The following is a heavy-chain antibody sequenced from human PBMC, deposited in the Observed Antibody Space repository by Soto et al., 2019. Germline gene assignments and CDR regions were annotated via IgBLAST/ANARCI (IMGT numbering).Heavy chain of an antibody. V-gene: IGHV3-33*01. Sequence: GGSLRLSCAASGFTFRDYGMQWVRQAPGKGLERLAFIWHDGSKKYYADSLKGRFTISRDNSKNTMYLQMSSSRVEDTAVYYCASQAFDYWGQGTLVTVSS. CDR2: IWHDGSKK. CDR3: ASQAFDY. CDR1: GFTFRDYG. J-gene: IGHJ4*02.